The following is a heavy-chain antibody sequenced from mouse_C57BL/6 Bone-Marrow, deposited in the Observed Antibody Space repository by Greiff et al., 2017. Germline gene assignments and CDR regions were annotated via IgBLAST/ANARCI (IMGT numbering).Heavy chain of an antibody. CDR1: GYTFTSYW. D-gene: IGHD2-5*01. Sequence: VQLQQPGAELVKPGASVKMSCKASGYTFTSYWITWVKQRPGQGLEWIGDIYPGSGSTNYNEKFKSKATLTVDTSSSTAYMQLSSLTSEDSAVYYGARGGYDSKGAMDYWGQGTSVTVSS. V-gene: IGHV1-55*01. CDR3: ARGGYDSKGAMDY. CDR2: IYPGSGST. J-gene: IGHJ4*01.